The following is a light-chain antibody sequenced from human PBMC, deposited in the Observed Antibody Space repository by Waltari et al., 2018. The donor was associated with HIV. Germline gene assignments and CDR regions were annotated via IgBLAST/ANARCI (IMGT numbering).Light chain of an antibody. Sequence: QSVLTQPPSVSGAPGQRVTLSCTGSNSNIGTHDVHCYQHFPGTAPQLLISNTNSRPSGVPDRFSGSKSGTSASLAITGLQAEDEADYFCQSSDSTLSGSVFGGGTKLTVL. V-gene: IGLV1-40*01. CDR1: NSNIGTHD. J-gene: IGLJ2*01. CDR3: QSSDSTLSGSV. CDR2: NTN.